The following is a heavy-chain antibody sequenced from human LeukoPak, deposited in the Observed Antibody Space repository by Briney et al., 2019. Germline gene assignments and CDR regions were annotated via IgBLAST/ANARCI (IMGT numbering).Heavy chain of an antibody. Sequence: GGSLRLSCAVSGFTFSNYAMSWVRQAPGKGLEWVSAISGSGGSTYYADSVKGRFTISRDNSKNTLYLQMNSLRAEDTAVYYCAKDRTSSGWYRPHFDYWGQGTLVTVSS. CDR1: GFTFSNYA. D-gene: IGHD6-19*01. CDR3: AKDRTSSGWYRPHFDY. J-gene: IGHJ4*02. CDR2: ISGSGGST. V-gene: IGHV3-23*01.